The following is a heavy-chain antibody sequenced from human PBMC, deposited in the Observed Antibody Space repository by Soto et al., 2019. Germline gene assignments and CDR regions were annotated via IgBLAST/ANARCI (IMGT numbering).Heavy chain of an antibody. CDR2: IKEDGSDK. CDR1: GFHFSSYW. V-gene: IGHV3-7*01. Sequence: EVQLVDSGGGLVQPGGSLRLSCVASGFHFSSYWMSWVRQAPGKGLEWVANIKEDGSDKYYVDSVKGRFTVSRDNAKNSLDLQMNNLRVGDTAGYYCVVGPLAGSWGQGTLVTVSS. D-gene: IGHD6-19*01. J-gene: IGHJ5*02. CDR3: VVGPLAGS.